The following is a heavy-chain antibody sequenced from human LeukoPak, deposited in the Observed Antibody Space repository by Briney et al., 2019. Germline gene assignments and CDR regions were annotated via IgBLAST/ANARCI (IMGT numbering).Heavy chain of an antibody. J-gene: IGHJ4*02. V-gene: IGHV4-38-2*01. CDR3: SRQGSRSWYGDFDY. D-gene: IGHD6-13*01. CDR1: GYSISSGSY. Sequence: SETLSLTCAVSGYSISSGSYWGWVRQPPGKGLEWIGSIYHSGDTYYNPSLRGRLTISVDKFKNQFSLKLTSMTAADTAVYYCSRQGSRSWYGDFDYWGQGTLVTVSS. CDR2: IYHSGDT.